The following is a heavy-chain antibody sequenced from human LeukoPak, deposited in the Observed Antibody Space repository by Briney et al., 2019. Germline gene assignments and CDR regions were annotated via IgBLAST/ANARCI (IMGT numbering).Heavy chain of an antibody. CDR3: ARVALGSYNWFDP. V-gene: IGHV3-30*02. CDR1: GFTFSSYG. CDR2: IRYDGSNK. J-gene: IGHJ5*02. Sequence: GGSLRLSCAASGFTFSSYGMHWVRQAPGKGLEWVAFIRYDGSNKYYADSVKGRFTISRDNSKNTLYLQMNSLRAEDTAVYYCARVALGSYNWFDPWGQGTLVTVSS. D-gene: IGHD3-10*01.